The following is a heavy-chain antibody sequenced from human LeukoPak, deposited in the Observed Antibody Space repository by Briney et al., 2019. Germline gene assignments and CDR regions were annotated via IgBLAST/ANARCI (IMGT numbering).Heavy chain of an antibody. CDR3: ATRGSSWSPEY. V-gene: IGHV3-7*01. CDR2: IKQDGSQK. J-gene: IGHJ4*02. Sequence: GGSLRLPCAASRFTLSYYWMSWVRQAPGKGLEWVANIKQDGSQKYYVDSVKGRFTVSRDNAKNSLYLQMNSLRAEDTAVYYCATRGSSWSPEYWGQGTLVTVSS. D-gene: IGHD6-13*01. CDR1: RFTLSYYW.